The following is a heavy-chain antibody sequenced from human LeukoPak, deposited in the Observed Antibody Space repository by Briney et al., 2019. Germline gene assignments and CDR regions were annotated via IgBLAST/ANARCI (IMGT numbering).Heavy chain of an antibody. CDR1: GGSISSYY. V-gene: IGHV4-59*01. D-gene: IGHD3-3*01. CDR3: ARASTYDFWSGYYPQNFDY. Sequence: PSETLSLTCTVSGGSISSYYWSWIRQPPGKGLEWIGYIYYSGSTNYNPSLKSRVTISVDTSKNQFSLKLSSVTAADTAVYYCARASTYDFWSGYYPQNFDYWGQGPLVTVSS. J-gene: IGHJ4*02. CDR2: IYYSGST.